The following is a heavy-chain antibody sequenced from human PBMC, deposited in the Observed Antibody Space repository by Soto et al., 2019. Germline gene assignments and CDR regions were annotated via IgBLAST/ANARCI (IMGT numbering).Heavy chain of an antibody. CDR3: ARDASGFEYFDF. J-gene: IGHJ4*02. V-gene: IGHV3-30-3*01. CDR2: ISFNGINT. Sequence: QVQLVESGGGVVQPGRSLRLSCAGSGFTFSDYAMHWVRQAPGRGPEWLALISFNGINTYYADSVKGRFTISRDNSKNTLYLQMNSLRTEDTAVYYCARDASGFEYFDFWGQGTLVTISS. D-gene: IGHD3-9*01. CDR1: GFTFSDYA.